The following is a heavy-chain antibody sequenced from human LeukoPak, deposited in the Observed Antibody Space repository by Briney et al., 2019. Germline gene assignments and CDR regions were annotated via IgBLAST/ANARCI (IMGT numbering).Heavy chain of an antibody. CDR2: IIPILGIA. CDR1: GGTFSSYA. V-gene: IGHV1-69*04. Sequence: SVKVSCKASGGTFSSYAISWVRQAPGQGLEWMGRIIPILGIANYAQKFQGRVTITADKSTSTAYMELSSLRSEDTAVYYCARAQGSRIAAAAYHWGQGTLVTVSS. D-gene: IGHD6-13*01. CDR3: ARAQGSRIAAAAYH. J-gene: IGHJ5*02.